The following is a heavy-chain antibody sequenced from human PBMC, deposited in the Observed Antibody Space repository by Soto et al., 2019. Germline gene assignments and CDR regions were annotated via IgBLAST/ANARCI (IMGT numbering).Heavy chain of an antibody. CDR2: IDAGNSNT. J-gene: IGHJ4*02. CDR3: ARSETDYSSFDH. CDR1: GYTFTRNA. D-gene: IGHD3-9*01. Sequence: GASVKVSCKASGYTFTRNAIHWVRQAPGQRLEWIGRIDAGNSNTKYSQKFQGRVTITRDTSASAAYMELSTLGSEDTSIYYCARSETDYSSFDHWGQGTLVTVS. V-gene: IGHV1-3*01.